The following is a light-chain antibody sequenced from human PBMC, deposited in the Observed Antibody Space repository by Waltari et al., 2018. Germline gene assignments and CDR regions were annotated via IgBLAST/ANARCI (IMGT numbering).Light chain of an antibody. CDR1: TVGGKS. CDR3: QVWDSGRDQVV. J-gene: IGLJ2*01. V-gene: IGLV3-21*01. CDR2: YDS. Sequence: SYELTHAPSVSVAPGQTATITCGGNTVGGKSVHRFQQKTGQAPVLVIYYDSDRPSGIPERFSGSNTGNTATLTISRVEAGDEADYYCQVWDSGRDQVVFGGGTKLAVL.